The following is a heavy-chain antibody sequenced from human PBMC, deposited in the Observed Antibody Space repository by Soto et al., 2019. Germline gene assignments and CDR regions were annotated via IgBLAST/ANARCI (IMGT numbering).Heavy chain of an antibody. CDR1: CGSISSYY. D-gene: IGHD2-2*01. CDR3: ARDSGVVVPAAKYYYYGMDV. J-gene: IGHJ6*02. Sequence: PSETLSLTCTVSCGSISSYYWSWIRQPPGKGLEWIGYIYYSGSTNYNPSLKSRVTISVDTSKNQFSLKLSSVTAADTAVYYCARDSGVVVPAAKYYYYGMDVWGQGTTVTVSS. V-gene: IGHV4-59*01. CDR2: IYYSGST.